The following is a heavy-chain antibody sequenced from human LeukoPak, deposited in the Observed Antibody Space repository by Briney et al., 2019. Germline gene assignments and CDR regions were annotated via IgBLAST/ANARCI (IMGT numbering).Heavy chain of an antibody. CDR1: GFMFSSYS. V-gene: IGHV3-21*01. J-gene: IGHJ4*02. CDR2: ISYTSTYI. Sequence: GSLRLSCAASGFMFSSYSMNWVRQALGKGLEWVASISYTSTYIFYADSLKGRFTISRDNTENSLYLQMNSLRAEDTAVYYCARYGADCFDYWGQGTLVTVSS. CDR3: ARYGADCFDY. D-gene: IGHD4/OR15-4a*01.